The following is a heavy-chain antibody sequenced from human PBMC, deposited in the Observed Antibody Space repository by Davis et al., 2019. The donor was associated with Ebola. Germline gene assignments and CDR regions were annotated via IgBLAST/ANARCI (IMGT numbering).Heavy chain of an antibody. D-gene: IGHD3-22*01. CDR3: ARDLRTYYYDSSDSYPVDY. Sequence: GESLKISCAASGFTFRNYGMHWVRQAPGKGLEWVAVISSDGSNKFYVDTVKGRFTISRDNSKNTLYLQMNSLRAEDTAVYYCARDLRTYYYDSSDSYPVDYWGQGTLVTVSS. V-gene: IGHV3-30*03. CDR1: GFTFRNYG. CDR2: ISSDGSNK. J-gene: IGHJ4*02.